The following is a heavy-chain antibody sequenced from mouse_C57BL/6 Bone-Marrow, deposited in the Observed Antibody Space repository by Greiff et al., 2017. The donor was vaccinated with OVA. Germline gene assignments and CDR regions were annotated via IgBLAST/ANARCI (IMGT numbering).Heavy chain of an antibody. Sequence: EVKLVESGPVLVKPGASVKMSCKASGYTFTDYYMNWVKQSHGKSLEWIGVINPYNGGTSYNQKFKGKATLTVDKSSSTAYMELNSLTSEDSAVYYCARRDGYYGGGLYWGQGTTLTVSS. CDR3: ARRDGYYGGGLY. CDR1: GYTFTDYY. CDR2: INPYNGGT. D-gene: IGHD2-3*01. V-gene: IGHV1-19*01. J-gene: IGHJ2*01.